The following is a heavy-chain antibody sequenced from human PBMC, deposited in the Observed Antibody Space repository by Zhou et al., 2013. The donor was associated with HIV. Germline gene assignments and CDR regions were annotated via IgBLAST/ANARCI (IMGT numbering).Heavy chain of an antibody. D-gene: IGHD6-6*01. CDR3: ARDTGFSSSSGLNWFDP. V-gene: IGHV1-69*05. Sequence: QVQLVQSGAEVKKPGSSVKVSCKASGGTFSSYAISWVRQAPGQGLEWMGGIIPIFGTANYAQKFQGRVTITTDESTSTAYMELSSLRSEDTAVYYCARDTGFSSSSGLNWFDPWGQGTLVTVSS. J-gene: IGHJ5*02. CDR1: GGTFSSYA. CDR2: IIPIFGTA.